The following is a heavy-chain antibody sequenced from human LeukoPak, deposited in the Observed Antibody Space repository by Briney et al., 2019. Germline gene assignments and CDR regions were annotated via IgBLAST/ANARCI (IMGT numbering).Heavy chain of an antibody. D-gene: IGHD6-13*01. CDR2: ISSNGVTT. CDR3: VKGEYSSTWLLDY. Sequence: EGSLRLSCSASGITFSSYAMYWVRQAPGKGLESVSTISSNGVTTYYEDSVKGRFTISRDNSKNTLYLQMSSLRPDDTAVYYCVKGEYSSTWLLDYWGQGTLVTVSS. CDR1: GITFSSYA. J-gene: IGHJ4*02. V-gene: IGHV3-64D*06.